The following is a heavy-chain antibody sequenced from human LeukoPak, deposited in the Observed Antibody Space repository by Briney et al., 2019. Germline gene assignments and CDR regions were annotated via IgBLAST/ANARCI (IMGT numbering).Heavy chain of an antibody. CDR2: ISSSSSYI. CDR3: AREGYSSSWYPN. V-gene: IGHV3-21*01. CDR1: GFTFSSYS. J-gene: IGHJ4*02. D-gene: IGHD6-13*01. Sequence: TGGSLRLSCAASGFTFSSYSMNWVRQAPGKGLEWVSSISSSSSYIYYADSVKGRFTISRDNAKNSLYLQMNSLRAEDTAVYYCAREGYSSSWYPNWGQGTLVTVSS.